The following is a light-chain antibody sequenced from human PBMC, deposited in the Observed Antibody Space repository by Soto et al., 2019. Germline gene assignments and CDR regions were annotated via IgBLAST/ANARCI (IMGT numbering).Light chain of an antibody. V-gene: IGKV3-20*01. CDR1: QSVSSSY. CDR2: GAS. J-gene: IGKJ2*01. Sequence: EIVLTQSPGTLSLSPGERATLSCRASQSVSSSYLAWYQQKPGQAPRRIIYGASSRTTGIPDRFSGSGSGTDFTLTISRLEPEDFSGYYCQQYGNSPYTFGQGTKLEIK. CDR3: QQYGNSPYT.